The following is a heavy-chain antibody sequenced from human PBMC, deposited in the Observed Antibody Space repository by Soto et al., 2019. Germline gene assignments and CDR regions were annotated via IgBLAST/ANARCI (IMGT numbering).Heavy chain of an antibody. CDR1: GGSISSSNW. V-gene: IGHV4-4*02. D-gene: IGHD4-17*01. Sequence: QVQLQESGPGLVKPSGTLSLTCAVSGGSISSSNWWSWVRQPPGKGLEWIGEIYHSGSTNYNPSLKSRVTISVDKSKNQGSRKRSSVTAADTAVDYCARGGSTVVTPVPFDYWGQGTLVTVSS. CDR2: IYHSGST. J-gene: IGHJ4*02. CDR3: ARGGSTVVTPVPFDY.